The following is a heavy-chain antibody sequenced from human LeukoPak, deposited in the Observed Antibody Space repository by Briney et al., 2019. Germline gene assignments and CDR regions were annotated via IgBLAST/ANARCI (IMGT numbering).Heavy chain of an antibody. D-gene: IGHD3-22*01. CDR2: ISYDGSNK. CDR1: GFTFSSYG. CDR3: AKDTSSGYYDSSGYYYGNYFDY. V-gene: IGHV3-30*18. Sequence: GGSLRLSCAASGFTFSSYGMHWVRQAPGKGLEGVAVISYDGSNKYYADSVKGRFTISRDNSKNTLYLQMNSLRDEDTALYSCAKDTSSGYYDSSGYYYGNYFDYWGQGTLVTVSS. J-gene: IGHJ4*02.